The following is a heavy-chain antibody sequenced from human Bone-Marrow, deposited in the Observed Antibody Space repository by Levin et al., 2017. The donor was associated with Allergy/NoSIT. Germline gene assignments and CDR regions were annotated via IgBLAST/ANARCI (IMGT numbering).Heavy chain of an antibody. Sequence: SSETLSLTCTVSGGSIRSYYWSWIRQPPGKGLEWIAYIYYTGSTNYNPSLKSRVTISVDTSKNQFSLKLSSVTAADTAVYYCARHSRGNYLRSSLDYWGQGTQVTVSS. D-gene: IGHD1-7*01. CDR2: IYYTGST. CDR3: ARHSRGNYLRSSLDY. CDR1: GGSIRSYY. J-gene: IGHJ4*02. V-gene: IGHV4-59*08.